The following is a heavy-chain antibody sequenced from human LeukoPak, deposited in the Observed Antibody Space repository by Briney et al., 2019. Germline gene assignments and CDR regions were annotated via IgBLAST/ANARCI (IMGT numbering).Heavy chain of an antibody. J-gene: IGHJ3*02. D-gene: IGHD4-23*01. CDR2: INPNSGGT. V-gene: IGHV1-2*02. CDR3: ARVAGNAGLGAFDI. CDR1: GYTFTGYY. Sequence: GASVKVSCKASGYTFTGYYMHWVRQAPGQGLEWMGWINPNSGGTNYAQKFQGRVTMTRDTSISTVYMELSRLRSDDTAVYYCARVAGNAGLGAFDIWGQGTMVTVSS.